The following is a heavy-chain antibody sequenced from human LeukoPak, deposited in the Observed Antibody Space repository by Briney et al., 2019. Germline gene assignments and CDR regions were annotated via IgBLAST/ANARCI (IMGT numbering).Heavy chain of an antibody. J-gene: IGHJ6*03. V-gene: IGHV5-51*01. CDR2: IYPGDSDT. CDR1: GYSFASYW. CDR3: ARLATLMVRGVIEAYYYMDV. D-gene: IGHD3-10*01. Sequence: GESLKISCKGSGYSFASYWMGWVRQMPGKGLECMGIIYPGDSDTRYSPSFQGQVIISADKSISTAYVQWSSLKASDTAMYYCARLATLMVRGVIEAYYYMDVWGKGTTVTISS.